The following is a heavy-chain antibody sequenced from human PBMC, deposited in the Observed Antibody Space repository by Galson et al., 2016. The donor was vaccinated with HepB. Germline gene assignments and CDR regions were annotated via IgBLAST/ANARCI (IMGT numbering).Heavy chain of an antibody. CDR3: AGISGYSYWYFDL. CDR1: GDAFSDYG. Sequence: SVKVSCKASGDAFSDYGFSWVREAPGQGPVWMGGIIPILDTTNYAQKFQARVTITADAATNTAYMELSSLTSEDTAVYYCAGISGYSYWYFDLWGRGTLVTVSS. V-gene: IGHV1-69*13. D-gene: IGHD3-22*01. CDR2: IIPILDTT. J-gene: IGHJ2*01.